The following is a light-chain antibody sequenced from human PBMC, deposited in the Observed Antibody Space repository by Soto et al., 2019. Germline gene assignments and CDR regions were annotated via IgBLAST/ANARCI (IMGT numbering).Light chain of an antibody. J-gene: IGKJ5*01. CDR2: GAS. CDR3: QQYDYLIT. Sequence: EIVLTQSPGTLSLSPGERATLSCRASQSVSSSYLAWYQQKPGQAPRLLISGASNRATGIPDRFSGSGSGTDFSLTFSRLKPEDFAVYYCQQYDYLITFGQGTRLEIK. CDR1: QSVSSSY. V-gene: IGKV3-20*01.